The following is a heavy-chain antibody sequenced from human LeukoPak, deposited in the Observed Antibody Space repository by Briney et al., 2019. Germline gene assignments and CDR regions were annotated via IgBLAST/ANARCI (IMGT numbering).Heavy chain of an antibody. V-gene: IGHV3-21*01. CDR3: ATDILTGPDAFDI. D-gene: IGHD3-9*01. Sequence: GGSLRLSCAASGFTFSSYSMNWVRQAPGKELEWVSSISSSSSYIYYADSVKGRFTISRDNAKNSLYLQMNSLRAEDTAVYYCATDILTGPDAFDIWGQGTMVTVSS. CDR2: ISSSSSYI. CDR1: GFTFSSYS. J-gene: IGHJ3*02.